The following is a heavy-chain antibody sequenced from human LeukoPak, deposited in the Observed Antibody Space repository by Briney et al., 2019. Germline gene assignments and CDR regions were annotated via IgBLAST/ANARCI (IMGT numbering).Heavy chain of an antibody. V-gene: IGHV1-18*04. CDR3: AREGGNYYDSSGYYPFDY. CDR1: GYTFTDYY. Sequence: ASVKVSCKASGYTFTDYYINWVRQAPGQGLEWIGWINPNSGDTNYAQKLQGRVTMTTDTSTSTAYMELRSLRSDDTAVYYCAREGGNYYDSSGYYPFDYWGQGTLVTVSS. CDR2: INPNSGDT. J-gene: IGHJ4*02. D-gene: IGHD3-22*01.